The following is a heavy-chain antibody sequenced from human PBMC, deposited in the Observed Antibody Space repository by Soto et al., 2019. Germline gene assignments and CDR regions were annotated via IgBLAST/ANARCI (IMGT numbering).Heavy chain of an antibody. D-gene: IGHD6-13*01. Sequence: QVQLQESGPRLVKPSETVSLTCSVSGVPISSTSYFWAWIRQPPGKGLEWIGSIYLDGRISYNPSLESRLTISVDTSKNHFSLTMTSVTASDTALYYCARRGYGLDVWGQGTTVKVSS. CDR2: IYLDGRI. V-gene: IGHV4-39*01. J-gene: IGHJ6*02. CDR3: ARRGYGLDV. CDR1: GVPISSTSYF.